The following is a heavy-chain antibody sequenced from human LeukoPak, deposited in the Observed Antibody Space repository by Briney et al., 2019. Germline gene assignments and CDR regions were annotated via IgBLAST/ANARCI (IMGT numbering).Heavy chain of an antibody. CDR2: INPNSGGT. V-gene: IGHV1-2*04. D-gene: IGHD3-10*01. CDR3: ARGPPSNYYGSGSYWPRGAFDI. CDR1: GYTFTGYY. Sequence: ASVKVSCKASGYTFTGYYMHWVRQAPGQGLEWMGWINPNSGGTNYAQKFQGWVTVTRDTSISTAYMELSRLRSDDTAVYYCARGPPSNYYGSGSYWPRGAFDIWGQGTMVTVSS. J-gene: IGHJ3*02.